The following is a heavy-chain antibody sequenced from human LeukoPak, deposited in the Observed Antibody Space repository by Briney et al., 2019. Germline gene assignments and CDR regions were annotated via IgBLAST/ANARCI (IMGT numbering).Heavy chain of an antibody. CDR3: ARALRAYSYGTFDY. CDR1: GFTFSNYW. D-gene: IGHD5-18*01. Sequence: PGGSLRLSCAASGFTFSNYWMNWVRQAPGKGLEWVANIKQDGGEKFYVDSVKGRFTISRDNAKNSLYLQMNSLRAGDTAVYYCARALRAYSYGTFDYWGQGTLVTVSS. CDR2: IKQDGGEK. V-gene: IGHV3-7*01. J-gene: IGHJ4*02.